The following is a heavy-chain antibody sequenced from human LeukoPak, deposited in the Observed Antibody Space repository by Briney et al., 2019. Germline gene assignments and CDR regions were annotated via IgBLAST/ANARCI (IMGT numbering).Heavy chain of an antibody. Sequence: SETLSLTCTVSGYSISSGYYWGWIRQPPGKGLEWIGSIYHSGSTYYNPSLKSRVTISVDTSKNQFSLRLSSVTAADTAVYYCARVGARVYWGQGTLVTVSS. CDR1: GYSISSGYY. J-gene: IGHJ4*02. CDR2: IYHSGST. CDR3: ARVGARVY. D-gene: IGHD1-26*01. V-gene: IGHV4-38-2*02.